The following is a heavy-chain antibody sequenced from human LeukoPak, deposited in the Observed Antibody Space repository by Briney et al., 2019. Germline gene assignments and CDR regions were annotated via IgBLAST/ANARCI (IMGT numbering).Heavy chain of an antibody. Sequence: SETLSLTCTVSGGSISSGGYSWSWIRQPPGKGLEWIGYIYHSGSTYYNPSLKSRVTISVDRSKNQFSLKLSSVTAADTAVYYCARGDTGTLDYWGQGTLVTVSS. CDR3: ARGDTGTLDY. J-gene: IGHJ4*02. CDR1: GGSISSGGYS. CDR2: IYHSGST. V-gene: IGHV4-30-2*01. D-gene: IGHD1-1*01.